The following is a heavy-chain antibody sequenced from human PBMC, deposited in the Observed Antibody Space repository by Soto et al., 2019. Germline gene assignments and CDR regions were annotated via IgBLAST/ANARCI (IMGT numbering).Heavy chain of an antibody. CDR2: VWYDGTDK. V-gene: IGHV3-33*01. CDR3: ARTDCSSSDCPRDLVGAVTMDY. D-gene: IGHD2-2*01. CDR1: GFPFSTYA. Sequence: GGSLRLSCAASGFPFSTYAMHWVRQAPGKGLEWVAVVWYDGTDKNYADSVKGRFTISRDNSKSTLYLQMDHLRVEDTGAYHCARTDCSSSDCPRDLVGAVTMDYWGQGTSVTVSS. J-gene: IGHJ4*02.